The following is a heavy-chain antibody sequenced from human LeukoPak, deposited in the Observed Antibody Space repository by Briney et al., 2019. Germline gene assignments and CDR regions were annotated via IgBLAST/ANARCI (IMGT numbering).Heavy chain of an antibody. CDR2: IIPIFGTA. J-gene: IGHJ3*02. V-gene: IGHV1-69*05. Sequence: SVKVSCKASGGTFSSYAISWVRQAPGQGLEWMGRIIPIFGTANHAQKFQGRVTITTDESTSTAYMELSSLRSEDTAVYYCARARPGHDAFDIWGQGTMVTVSS. CDR3: ARARPGHDAFDI. CDR1: GGTFSSYA.